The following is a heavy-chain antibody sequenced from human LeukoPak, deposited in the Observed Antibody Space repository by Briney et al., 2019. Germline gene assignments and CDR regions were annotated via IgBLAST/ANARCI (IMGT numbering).Heavy chain of an antibody. CDR3: VKIVMAGGYFDY. CDR2: ISSNGATT. V-gene: IGHV3-64*05. D-gene: IGHD3-16*01. J-gene: IGHJ4*02. Sequence: PGGSLRLSCAASGFTFSTYWMHWVRQAPGKGLEYVSAISSNGATTYYADSVKGRFTISRDNSKNTLYFQMSSLRPEDTAVYYCVKIVMAGGYFDYWGQGTLVTVSS. CDR1: GFTFSTYW.